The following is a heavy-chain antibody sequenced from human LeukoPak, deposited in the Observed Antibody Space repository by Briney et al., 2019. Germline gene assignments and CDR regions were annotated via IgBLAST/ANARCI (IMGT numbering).Heavy chain of an antibody. V-gene: IGHV3-23*01. CDR1: GFTFSSYA. J-gene: IGHJ4*02. Sequence: GRSLRLSCAASGFTFSSYAMSWVRQAPGKGLEWVSAISGSGGSTYYADSVKGRFTISRDNSKNTLYLQMNSLRAEDTAVYYCAKAGGLRVYSGWSQSGYWGQGTLVTVSS. CDR2: ISGSGGST. CDR3: AKAGGLRVYSGWSQSGY. D-gene: IGHD6-19*01.